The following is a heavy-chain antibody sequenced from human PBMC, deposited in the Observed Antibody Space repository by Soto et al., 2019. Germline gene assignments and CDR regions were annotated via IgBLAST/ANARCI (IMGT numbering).Heavy chain of an antibody. V-gene: IGHV4-59*01. D-gene: IGHD3-22*01. CDR3: ARGWSDSSGYYSDFDY. CDR1: GGSISSYY. Sequence: PSETLSLTCTVSGGSISSYYWSWIRQPPGKGLEWIGYIYYSGSTNYNPSLKSRVTISVDTSKNQFSLKLSSVTAADTAVYYCARGWSDSSGYYSDFDYWGQGTLVTVSS. CDR2: IYYSGST. J-gene: IGHJ4*02.